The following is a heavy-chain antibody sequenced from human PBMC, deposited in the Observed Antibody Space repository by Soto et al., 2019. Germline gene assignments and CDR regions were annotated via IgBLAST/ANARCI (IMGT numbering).Heavy chain of an antibody. V-gene: IGHV3-48*02. CDR2: ISNSGSTM. CDR3: ARASPVDY. CDR1: GFTFSSYS. Sequence: EVQLVESGGGLVQPGGSLRLSCAASGFTFSSYSMNWVRQAPGKGLEWVSYISNSGSTMYYADSVEGRFTISRDSAKNSLYLQMNSRRDEDTAVYYCARASPVDYWGQGTLVTVSS. J-gene: IGHJ4*02.